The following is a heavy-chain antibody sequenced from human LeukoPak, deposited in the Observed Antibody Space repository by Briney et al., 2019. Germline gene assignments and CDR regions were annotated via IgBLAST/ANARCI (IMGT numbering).Heavy chain of an antibody. Sequence: PSETLSLTCAVYGRSFSGYYWSWIRQPPGKGLEWIGEINHSGSTNYNPSLKSRVTISVDTSKNQFSLKLSSVTAADTAVYYCARGRLYCSSTSCFYYYYYYMDVWGKGTTVTVSS. D-gene: IGHD2-2*01. CDR1: GRSFSGYY. CDR2: INHSGST. J-gene: IGHJ6*03. CDR3: ARGRLYCSSTSCFYYYYYYMDV. V-gene: IGHV4-34*01.